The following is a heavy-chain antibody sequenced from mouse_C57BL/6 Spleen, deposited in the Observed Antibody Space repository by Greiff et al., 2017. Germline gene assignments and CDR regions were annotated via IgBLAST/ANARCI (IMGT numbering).Heavy chain of an antibody. V-gene: IGHV5-9-1*02. Sequence: EVQGVESGEGLVKPGGSLKLSCAASGFTFSSYAMSWVRQTPEKRLEWVAYISSGGDYIYYADTVKGRFTISRDNARNTLYLQMSSLKSEDTAMYYCTRDGGGYWFAYWGQGTLVTVSA. D-gene: IGHD1-1*02. CDR1: GFTFSSYA. CDR3: TRDGGGYWFAY. CDR2: ISSGGDYI. J-gene: IGHJ3*01.